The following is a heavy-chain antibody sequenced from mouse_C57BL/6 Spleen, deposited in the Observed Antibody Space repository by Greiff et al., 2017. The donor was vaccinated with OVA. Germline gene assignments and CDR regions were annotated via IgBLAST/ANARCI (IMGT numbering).Heavy chain of an antibody. CDR1: GFTFSDYY. V-gene: IGHV5-16*01. CDR3: ASAGCSFDY. J-gene: IGHJ2*01. Sequence: EVQRVESEGGLVQPGSSMKLSCTASGFTFSDYYMAWVRQVPEKGLEWVANINYDGSSTYYLDSLQSRFIISRANAKNTLYLQMSSLKSEDTATYYFASAGCSFDYWGQGTTLTVSS. D-gene: IGHD3-3*01. CDR2: INYDGSST.